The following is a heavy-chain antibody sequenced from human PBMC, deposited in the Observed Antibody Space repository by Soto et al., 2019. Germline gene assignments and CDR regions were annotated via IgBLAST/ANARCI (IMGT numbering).Heavy chain of an antibody. CDR3: ARDGITIFGVAGEYFDY. CDR2: ISSSGSTI. J-gene: IGHJ4*02. CDR1: GFTFSSYE. Sequence: EVQLVESGGGLVQPGGSLRLSCAASGFTFSSYEMNWVRQAPGKGLEWVSYISSSGSTIYYADSVKGRFTISRDNAKNSLYLQMNGLRAEDTVVYYCARDGITIFGVAGEYFDYWGQGTLVTVSS. V-gene: IGHV3-48*03. D-gene: IGHD3-3*01.